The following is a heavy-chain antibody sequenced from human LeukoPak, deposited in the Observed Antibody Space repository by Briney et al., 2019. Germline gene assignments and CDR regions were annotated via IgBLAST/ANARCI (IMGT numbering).Heavy chain of an antibody. Sequence: PSQTLSLTCTVSGGSISSGNYNWTWLRQPAGTGLEWIGRISTSGSTNYNPSLKSRVTISVSTSKNQFSLRLRSVTAADTAVYYCARRSGTLWGHFDMWGQGTLVTVSS. CDR3: ARRSGTLWGHFDM. CDR1: GGSISSGNYN. J-gene: IGHJ3*02. V-gene: IGHV4-61*02. D-gene: IGHD1-1*01. CDR2: ISTSGST.